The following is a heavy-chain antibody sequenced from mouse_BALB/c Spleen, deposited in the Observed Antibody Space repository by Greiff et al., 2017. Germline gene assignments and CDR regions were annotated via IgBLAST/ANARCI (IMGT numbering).Heavy chain of an antibody. V-gene: IGHV2-6-7*01. D-gene: IGHD2-3*01. CDR2: IWGDGST. Sequence: QVQLKESGPGLVAPSQSLSITCTVSGFSLTGYGVNWVRQPPGKGLEWLGMIWGDGSTDYNSALKSRLSISKDNSKSQVFLKMNSLQTDDTARYYCARDRGGYYVGYAMDYWGQGTSVTVSS. J-gene: IGHJ4*01. CDR3: ARDRGGYYVGYAMDY. CDR1: GFSLTGYG.